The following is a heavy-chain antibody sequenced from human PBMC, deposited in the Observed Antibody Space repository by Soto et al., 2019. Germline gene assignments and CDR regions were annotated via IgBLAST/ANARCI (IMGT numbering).Heavy chain of an antibody. V-gene: IGHV4-30-4*01. CDR2: ISYSGSA. CDR3: ATMGTPATGLYYFDY. J-gene: IGHJ4*02. D-gene: IGHD2-15*01. Sequence: SLSLTCTVSGGSISSGNYYWSWIRQPPGKGLEWIGFISYSGSAYYNPSLKSRVTISVDTSKNQFSLNLSFVTAADTAVYYCATMGTPATGLYYFDYWGQGTLVTVSS. CDR1: GGSISSGNYY.